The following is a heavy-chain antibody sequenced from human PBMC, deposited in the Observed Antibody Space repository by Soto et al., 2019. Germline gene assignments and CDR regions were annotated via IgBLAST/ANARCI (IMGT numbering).Heavy chain of an antibody. CDR3: AREEDYSNDPYYYYGMDG. D-gene: IGHD4-4*01. Sequence: SVKVSCKASGGTFSSYAISWVRQAPGQGLEWMGGIIPIFGTANYAQKFQGRVTITADESTSTAYMELSSLRSEDTAVYYCAREEDYSNDPYYYYGMDGWGQGTTVTVSS. J-gene: IGHJ6*02. CDR1: GGTFSSYA. V-gene: IGHV1-69*13. CDR2: IIPIFGTA.